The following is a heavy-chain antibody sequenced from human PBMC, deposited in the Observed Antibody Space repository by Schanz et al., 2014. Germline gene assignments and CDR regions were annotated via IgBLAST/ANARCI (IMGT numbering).Heavy chain of an antibody. CDR3: KWELHVYYGMDV. V-gene: IGHV3-15*01. CDR1: GFTFNNFG. D-gene: IGHD1-26*01. J-gene: IGHJ6*02. CDR2: IKSQFDGETA. Sequence: EVQLVESGGGLVKPGGSLRLSCAASGFTFNNFGMNWVRQAPGKGLEWVGRIKSQFDGETADYGAAVRGRFTIPRDDSQNTLYLQMNSLESEDTGVYYCKWELHVYYGMDVWGQGTAVTVSS.